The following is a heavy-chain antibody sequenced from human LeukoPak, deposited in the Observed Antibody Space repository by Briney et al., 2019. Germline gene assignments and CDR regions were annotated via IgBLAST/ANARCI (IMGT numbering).Heavy chain of an antibody. Sequence: GGSLRLSCAASGFTFSSYWMHWVLQAPGKGLVWVSRINSDGSSTSYADSVKGRFTISRDNAKNTLYLQMNSLRAEDTAVYYCARPYSGYGFDYWGQGTLVTVSS. J-gene: IGHJ4*02. CDR1: GFTFSSYW. CDR2: INSDGSST. D-gene: IGHD5-12*01. V-gene: IGHV3-74*01. CDR3: ARPYSGYGFDY.